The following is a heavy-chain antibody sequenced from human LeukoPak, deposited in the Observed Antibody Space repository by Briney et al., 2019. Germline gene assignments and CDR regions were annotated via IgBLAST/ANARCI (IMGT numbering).Heavy chain of an antibody. V-gene: IGHV1-46*01. CDR1: GYTFTSYY. CDR2: INPSGGST. Sequence: ASVTVSCKASGYTFTSYYMHWVRQAPGQGLEWMGIINPSGGSTSYAQKFQGRVTMTRDMSTSTVYMELSSLRSEDTAVYYCARSTMVRGFHLDPWGQGTLVTVSS. D-gene: IGHD3-10*01. J-gene: IGHJ5*02. CDR3: ARSTMVRGFHLDP.